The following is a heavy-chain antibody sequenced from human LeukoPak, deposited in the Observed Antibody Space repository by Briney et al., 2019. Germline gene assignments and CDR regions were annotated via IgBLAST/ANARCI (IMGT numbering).Heavy chain of an antibody. D-gene: IGHD4-17*01. V-gene: IGHV3-30*02. CDR2: IPSDGSDN. CDR3: AKGLGDYDDFRLGY. CDR1: VFTFSTYG. Sequence: PGGSLRLSCAASVFTFSTYGFHWVRQAPGKGLEWVACIPSDGSDNYYANSVKGRFTISRDNSKNTLYLQMNSLRSEDTAVYYCAKGLGDYDDFRLGYWGQGTLVTVSS. J-gene: IGHJ4*02.